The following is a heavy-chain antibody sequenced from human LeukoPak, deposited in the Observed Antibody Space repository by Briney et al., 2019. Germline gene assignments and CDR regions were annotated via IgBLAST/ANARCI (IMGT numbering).Heavy chain of an antibody. CDR2: ISYDGSNK. D-gene: IGHD4-17*01. V-gene: IGHV3-30-3*01. CDR1: GFTFSGYA. J-gene: IGHJ4*02. CDR3: AREPRTTVNFDY. Sequence: GRSLRLSCAASGFTFSGYAMHWVRQAPGKGLEWVAVISYDGSNKYYADSVKGRFTISRDNSKNTLYLQMNSLRAEDTAVYYCAREPRTTVNFDYWGQGTLVTVSS.